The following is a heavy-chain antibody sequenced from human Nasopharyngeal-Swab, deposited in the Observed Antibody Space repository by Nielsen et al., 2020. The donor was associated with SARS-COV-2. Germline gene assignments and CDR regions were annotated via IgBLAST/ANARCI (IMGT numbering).Heavy chain of an antibody. J-gene: IGHJ6*02. V-gene: IGHV3-23*01. CDR2: ISGADDST. CDR1: GFTFSNYA. Sequence: GESLKISCAASGFTFSNYAMNWVRQAPGRGLEWVSAISGADDSTKHADSVKGRFTISRDNSKNTLDLQMNSLRAEDTAMYYCAKDRDSGDDSGEYYHYYGMDVWGQGTTVTVFS. D-gene: IGHD5-12*01. CDR3: AKDRDSGDDSGEYYHYYGMDV.